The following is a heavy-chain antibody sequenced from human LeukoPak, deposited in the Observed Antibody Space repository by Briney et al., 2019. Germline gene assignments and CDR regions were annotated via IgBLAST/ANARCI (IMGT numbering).Heavy chain of an antibody. CDR1: RFTLSTYW. CDR3: ARGGGLDA. V-gene: IGHV3-7*03. Sequence: GGSLRLSCAASRFTLSTYWMNWARQAPGKGLEWVASINHNGNVNYYVDSVKGRFTISRDNAKNSLYLQMSNLRAEDTAVYFCARGGGLDAWGQGATVTVSS. J-gene: IGHJ6*02. CDR2: INHNGNVN. D-gene: IGHD3-16*01.